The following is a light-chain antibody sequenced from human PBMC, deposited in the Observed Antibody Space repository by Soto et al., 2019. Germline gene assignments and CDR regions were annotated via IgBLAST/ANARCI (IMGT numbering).Light chain of an antibody. J-gene: IGLJ3*02. CDR3: LLYSGNDRHWV. CDR1: TGSVTSGHY. Sequence: QAVVTQEPSLTVSPGGTVTLTCGSSTGSVTSGHYPYWFQQKPGHAPRTLIYDTSKKHSWTPARFSGSLLGGKAALTLSGVQPEDEAEYYCLLYSGNDRHWVFGGGTKLTVL. CDR2: DTS. V-gene: IGLV7-46*01.